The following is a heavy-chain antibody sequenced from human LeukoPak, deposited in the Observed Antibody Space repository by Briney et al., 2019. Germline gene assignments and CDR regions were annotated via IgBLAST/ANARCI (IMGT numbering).Heavy chain of an antibody. V-gene: IGHV3-23*01. Sequence: GGALRLSRAASGFTFSRYAMSGVRQAPRRGLEGVSGISSSGGSTYYAPSLKGRFTISRDNSKNTLSLQMNSLRAEDTAVYYWAKDRGPVTVFGVVTRYDAFDIWGQGTMVTVSS. CDR2: ISSSGGST. D-gene: IGHD3-3*01. CDR3: AKDRGPVTVFGVVTRYDAFDI. J-gene: IGHJ3*02. CDR1: GFTFSRYA.